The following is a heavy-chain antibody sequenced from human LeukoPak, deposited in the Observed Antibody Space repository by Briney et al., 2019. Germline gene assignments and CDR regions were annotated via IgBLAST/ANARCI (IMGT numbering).Heavy chain of an antibody. CDR2: IKQDGSEK. CDR1: GFSFSTYW. D-gene: IGHD3-22*01. Sequence: GGSLRLSCAASGFSFSTYWMSWVRQAPGKGLEWVANIKQDGSEKYYVDSVKGRFTISRDNAKNSLYLQMNSLRADDTAVYYCARDLTYHYDPTSDYWGQGTLVTVSS. CDR3: ARDLTYHYDPTSDY. J-gene: IGHJ4*02. V-gene: IGHV3-7*01.